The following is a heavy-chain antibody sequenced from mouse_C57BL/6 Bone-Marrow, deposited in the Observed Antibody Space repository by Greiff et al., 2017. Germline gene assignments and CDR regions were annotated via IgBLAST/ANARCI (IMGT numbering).Heavy chain of an antibody. J-gene: IGHJ2*01. Sequence: VQLKQSGAELVRPGASVKLSCTASGFNIKDDYMHWVKQRPEQGLEWIGWIDPENGDTEYASKFQGKATITADTSSNTAYLQLSSLTSEDTAVYYCTSHYYGLVYWGQGTTLTVSS. CDR2: IDPENGDT. CDR3: TSHYYGLVY. V-gene: IGHV14-4*01. D-gene: IGHD1-1*01. CDR1: GFNIKDDY.